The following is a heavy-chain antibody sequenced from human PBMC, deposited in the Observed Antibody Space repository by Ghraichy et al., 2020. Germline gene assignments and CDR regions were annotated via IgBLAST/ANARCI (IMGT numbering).Heavy chain of an antibody. CDR1: GYTFTGYY. J-gene: IGHJ6*03. V-gene: IGHV1-2*06. CDR2: INPNSGGT. Sequence: ASVKVSCKASGYTFTGYYMHWVRQAPGQGLEWMGRINPNSGGTNYAQKFQGRVTMTRDTSISTAYMELSRLRSDDTAVYYCARVYIAAAGTDYYYYMDVWGKGTTVTVSS. D-gene: IGHD6-13*01. CDR3: ARVYIAAAGTDYYYYMDV.